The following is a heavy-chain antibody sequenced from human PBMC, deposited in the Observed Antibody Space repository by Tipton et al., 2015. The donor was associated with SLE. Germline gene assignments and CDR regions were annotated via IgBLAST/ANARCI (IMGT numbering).Heavy chain of an antibody. D-gene: IGHD3-10*01. CDR2: IWKDGSNE. CDR3: ASDAPNLRYCDN. J-gene: IGHJ4*02. Sequence: SLRLSCAASGFPFRSYGMHWVRQAPGKGLEWVALIWKDGSNEHYEDSVKGRFTISRDNSKNTLYLQMNSLRAEDTAVYYCASDAPNLRYCDNWGQGTLVTVSS. CDR1: GFPFRSYG. V-gene: IGHV3-33*01.